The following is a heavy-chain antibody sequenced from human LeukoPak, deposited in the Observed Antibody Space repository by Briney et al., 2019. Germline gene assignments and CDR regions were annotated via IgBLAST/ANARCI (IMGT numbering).Heavy chain of an antibody. CDR3: ARDSYDSSGYGDY. V-gene: IGHV3-33*01. D-gene: IGHD3-22*01. CDR1: GFTFSSYG. CDR2: IWYDGSNK. Sequence: GGSLRLSCAASGFTFSSYGMHWVCQAPGKGLEWVAVIWYDGSNKYYADSVKGRFTISRDNSKNTLYLQMNSLRAEDTAVYYCARDSYDSSGYGDYWGQGTLVTVSS. J-gene: IGHJ4*02.